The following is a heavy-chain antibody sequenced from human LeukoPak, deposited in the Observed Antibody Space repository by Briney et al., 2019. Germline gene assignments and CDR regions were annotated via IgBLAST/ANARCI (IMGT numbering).Heavy chain of an antibody. D-gene: IGHD3-22*01. CDR3: ARGGSMIRGANAFDI. V-gene: IGHV3-66*01. CDR1: GFIVKTNY. CDR2: IFSDGRT. J-gene: IGHJ3*02. Sequence: GGSLRLSCAASGFIVKTNYISWVRQAPGKGLQWLAVIFSDGRTYYTDSVKGRFSMSRDDSENTIYLQMNNLRADDSALYYCARGGSMIRGANAFDIWGHGTMVTVSS.